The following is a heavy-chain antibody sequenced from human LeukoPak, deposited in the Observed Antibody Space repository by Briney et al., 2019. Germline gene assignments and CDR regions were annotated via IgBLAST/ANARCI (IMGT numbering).Heavy chain of an antibody. J-gene: IGHJ5*02. CDR1: NYSISSGYY. CDR3: ARVYSSGSFNWFDP. D-gene: IGHD6-19*01. Sequence: PSETLSLTCTVSNYSISSGYYWGWIRQPPGKGLEWIGSIYHGGSTYYNPSLKSRVTISVDTSKNQFSLKLRSVTAADTALYYCARVYSSGSFNWFDPWGQGTLVTVSS. CDR2: IYHGGST. V-gene: IGHV4-38-2*02.